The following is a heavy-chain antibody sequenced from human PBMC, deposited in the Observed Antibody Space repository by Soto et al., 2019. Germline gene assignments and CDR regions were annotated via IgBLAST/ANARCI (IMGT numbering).Heavy chain of an antibody. J-gene: IGHJ3*02. Sequence: EVQLVESGGGLVKPGGSLRLSCLASGFTFSACTMDWVRQAPGKGLEWVSSISSTGAYIYYAESVRGRFTISRDNAKNSLDLHMNSLGVEDTAVYYCARDYPVLYSSSVDAIDIWGRGTLVTVSS. CDR2: ISSTGAYI. CDR3: ARDYPVLYSSSVDAIDI. CDR1: GFTFSACT. V-gene: IGHV3-21*01. D-gene: IGHD6-6*01.